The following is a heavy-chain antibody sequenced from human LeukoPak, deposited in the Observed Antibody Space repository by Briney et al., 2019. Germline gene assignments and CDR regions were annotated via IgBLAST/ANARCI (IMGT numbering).Heavy chain of an antibody. J-gene: IGHJ4*02. CDR2: IDGGGTIT. D-gene: IGHD3-3*01. V-gene: IGHV3-11*04. CDR3: ARDRGYGSGYYFDN. CDR1: GFTFSDYY. Sequence: SGGSLRLPCAASGFTFSDYYMSWIRQVPGKGLEWLSYIDGGGTITYYAAFEEGRFTISRDNAKNSVYLQMDSLRAEDTAVYYCARDRGYGSGYYFDNWGQGTLVTVSS.